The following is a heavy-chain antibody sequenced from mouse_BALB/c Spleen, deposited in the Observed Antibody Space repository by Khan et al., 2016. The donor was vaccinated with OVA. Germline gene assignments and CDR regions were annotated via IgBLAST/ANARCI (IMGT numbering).Heavy chain of an antibody. V-gene: IGHV1-77*01. CDR2: IYPGSGTT. CDR1: GYTFTDYV. Sequence: QVQLQQSGPELMKPGASVKMSCKASGYTFTDYVINWVKQRTGQGLEWIGEIYPGSGTTYYNEKFKGKATLTADKSSKTAYMQLCNLTSEDSAVYFCAKNYASLFAYWGQGTLVTVS. CDR3: AKNYASLFAY. D-gene: IGHD1-1*02. J-gene: IGHJ3*01.